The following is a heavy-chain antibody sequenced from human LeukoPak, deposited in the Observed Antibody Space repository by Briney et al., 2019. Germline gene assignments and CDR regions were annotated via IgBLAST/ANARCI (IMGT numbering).Heavy chain of an antibody. V-gene: IGHV3-7*01. CDR3: ARDPPGYYYMDV. CDR2: INQDESEK. Sequence: GGSLRLSCAASGFTFSTYWMSWVRQAPGKGLEWVAHINQDESEKYYVDSLKGRFTISRDNAKNSLYLQMHSLRAEDTAVYYCARDPPGYYYMDVWGKGTTVTVSS. CDR1: GFTFSTYW. J-gene: IGHJ6*03.